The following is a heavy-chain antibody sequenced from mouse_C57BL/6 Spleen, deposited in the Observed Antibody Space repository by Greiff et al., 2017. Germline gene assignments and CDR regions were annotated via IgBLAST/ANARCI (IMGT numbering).Heavy chain of an antibody. CDR3: ARSGDYYGTDYYAMDY. V-gene: IGHV1-26*01. J-gene: IGHJ4*01. Sequence: EVQLQQSGPELVKPGASVKISCKASGYTFTDYYMNWVKQSHGKSLEWIGDINPNNGGTSYNQKFKGKATLTVDKSSSTAYMDLRSLTSEDSAVYYCARSGDYYGTDYYAMDYWGQGTSVTVSS. D-gene: IGHD1-1*01. CDR2: INPNNGGT. CDR1: GYTFTDYY.